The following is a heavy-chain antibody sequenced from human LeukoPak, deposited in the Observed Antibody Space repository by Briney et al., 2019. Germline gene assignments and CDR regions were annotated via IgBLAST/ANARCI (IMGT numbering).Heavy chain of an antibody. V-gene: IGHV3-7*02. CDR2: LNQDGSER. Sequence: GGSLRLSCAASGFTFSSYWMSWVRQTPGKGLEWVANLNQDGSERYYVDSVKGRFTISRENDKNSLYLQMNSLRAEDTAVYYCAKCGSGSNFDYWGQGILVTVSS. CDR1: GFTFSSYW. D-gene: IGHD3-10*01. J-gene: IGHJ4*02. CDR3: AKCGSGSNFDY.